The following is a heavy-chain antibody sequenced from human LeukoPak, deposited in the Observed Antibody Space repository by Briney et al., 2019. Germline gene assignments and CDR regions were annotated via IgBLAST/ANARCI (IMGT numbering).Heavy chain of an antibody. D-gene: IGHD3-22*01. CDR1: AFTFSSYV. V-gene: IGHV3-23*01. Sequence: PGGSLRLSCAASAFTFSSYVMSWVRQAPGKGLDWVSSISGGGDSTYYADSVKGRSTISRDKSENTLYLQMNSLRAEDTAVYYCANIQSPYENDTSADYMDVWGKGTTVTVSS. CDR3: ANIQSPYENDTSADYMDV. J-gene: IGHJ6*03. CDR2: ISGGGDST.